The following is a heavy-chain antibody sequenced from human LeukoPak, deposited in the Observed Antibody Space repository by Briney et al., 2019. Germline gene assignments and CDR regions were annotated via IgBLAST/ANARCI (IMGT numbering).Heavy chain of an antibody. D-gene: IGHD3-16*01. CDR3: ARHRGGLPELNWYLDL. CDR2: IYYGGNT. V-gene: IGHV4-39*01. Sequence: SETLSLTCTVSGGSISSGSYSWDWIRQPPGKWLEWIGSIYYGGNTYHNPSLKSRVTISVDTSKNQFSLKLSSVTAADTAVYYCARHRGGLPELNWYLDLWGRGTLVTVSS. CDR1: GGSISSGSYS. J-gene: IGHJ2*01.